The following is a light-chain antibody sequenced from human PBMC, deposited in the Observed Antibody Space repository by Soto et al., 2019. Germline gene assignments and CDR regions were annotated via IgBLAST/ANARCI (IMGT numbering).Light chain of an antibody. J-gene: IGKJ1*01. CDR1: QSVSSD. CDR3: QQYNNWPRT. V-gene: IGKV3-15*01. CDR2: GAS. Sequence: EIVMTQSPATLSVSPGERATLSCRASQSVSSDLAWYQQKPGQAPRLLIYGASTRATGIPARFSGSGSATEFTLTISSLQSEDSAVYYCQQYNNWPRTFGQGTKVDIK.